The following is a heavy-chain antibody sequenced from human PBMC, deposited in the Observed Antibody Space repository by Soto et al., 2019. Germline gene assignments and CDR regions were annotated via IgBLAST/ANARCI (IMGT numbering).Heavy chain of an antibody. Sequence: QVQLQQWGAGLLKPSETLSLTCAVYGGSFSGYYWSWIRQPPGKGLEWIGEINHSGSTNYNPSLKSRVTISVDTSKNQFSLKVSSVTAADTAVYYCARVSRGYCSSTSCYVGYYYYYMDVWGKGTTVTVSS. J-gene: IGHJ6*03. CDR2: INHSGST. CDR1: GGSFSGYY. D-gene: IGHD2-2*01. CDR3: ARVSRGYCSSTSCYVGYYYYYMDV. V-gene: IGHV4-34*01.